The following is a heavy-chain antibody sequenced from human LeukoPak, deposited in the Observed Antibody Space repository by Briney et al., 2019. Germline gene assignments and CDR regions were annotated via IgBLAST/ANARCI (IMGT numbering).Heavy chain of an antibody. Sequence: GGSLRLSCAASGFTFSSYWMSWVRQAPGKRLEWVANIKQDGSEKYYVDSVKGRFTISRDNSKNSLYLQMNSLRAEDTAVYYCMRIKELRAPWDYYFYYMDVWGKGTTVTVSS. CDR3: MRIKELRAPWDYYFYYMDV. CDR2: IKQDGSEK. V-gene: IGHV3-7*01. D-gene: IGHD1-7*01. CDR1: GFTFSSYW. J-gene: IGHJ6*03.